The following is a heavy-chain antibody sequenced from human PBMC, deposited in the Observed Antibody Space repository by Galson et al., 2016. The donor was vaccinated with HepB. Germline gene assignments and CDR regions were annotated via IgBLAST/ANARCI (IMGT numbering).Heavy chain of an antibody. CDR3: AKSPPKELPVNYFDY. J-gene: IGHJ4*02. D-gene: IGHD1-7*01. V-gene: IGHV3-23*01. Sequence: SLRLSCAASGFTLTNYAMTWVRQAPGRGLEWVSVIAGVGGRTYYADSVRGRFTISRDNSKNTLSLQMNSLRVEDTAVYYCAKSPPKELPVNYFDYWGQGTLVTVSS. CDR1: GFTLTNYA. CDR2: IAGVGGRT.